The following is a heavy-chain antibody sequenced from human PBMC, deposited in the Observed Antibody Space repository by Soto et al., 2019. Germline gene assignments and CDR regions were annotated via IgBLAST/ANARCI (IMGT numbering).Heavy chain of an antibody. D-gene: IGHD3-16*02. CDR1: GGSFSDYY. V-gene: IGHV4-34*01. Sequence: SETLSLTCAFYGGSFSDYYWSWIRQPPGKGLEWIGEINHRGSTYYNPSLKSRVTISVDTSKNQFSLMLSSVTAADTAVYYCARGSSGGIIVFDYWGQGALVTVSS. CDR2: INHRGST. CDR3: ARGSSGGIIVFDY. J-gene: IGHJ4*02.